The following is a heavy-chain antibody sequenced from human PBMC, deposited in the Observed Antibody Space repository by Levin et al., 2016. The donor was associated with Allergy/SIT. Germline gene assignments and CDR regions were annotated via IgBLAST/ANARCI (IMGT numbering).Heavy chain of an antibody. J-gene: IGHJ5*02. D-gene: IGHD1-7*01. CDR1: GFTFSSYS. CDR2: ISSSSSYI. Sequence: GESLKISCAASGFTFSSYSMNWVRQAPGKGLEWVSSISSSSSYIYYADSVKGRFTISRDNAKNSLYLQMNSLRAEDTAVYYCARDFAMGWNYGWFDPWGQGTLVTVSS. V-gene: IGHV3-21*01. CDR3: ARDFAMGWNYGWFDP.